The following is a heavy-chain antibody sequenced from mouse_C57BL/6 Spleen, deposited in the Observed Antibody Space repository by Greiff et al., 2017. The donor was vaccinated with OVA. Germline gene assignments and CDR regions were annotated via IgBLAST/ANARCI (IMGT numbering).Heavy chain of an antibody. CDR1: GFTFSSSG. CDR3: AIQEGTCFDY. V-gene: IGHV5-6*01. CDR2: ISSGGSYT. J-gene: IGHJ2*01. Sequence: EVMLVESGGDLVKPGGSLKLSCAASGFTFSSSGMSWVRQTPDKRLEWVATISSGGSYTYYPDSVKGRFTISRDNAKNTLYLQMSSLKSEDTAMYYCAIQEGTCFDYWGQGTTLTVSS.